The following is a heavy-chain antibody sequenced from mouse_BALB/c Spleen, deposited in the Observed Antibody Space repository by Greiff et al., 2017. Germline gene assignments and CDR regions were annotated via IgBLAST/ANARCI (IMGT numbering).Heavy chain of an antibody. CDR3: ARDWEGYYFDY. J-gene: IGHJ2*01. CDR1: GFTFSSYA. D-gene: IGHD4-1*01. CDR2: ISSGGSYT. V-gene: IGHV5-9-4*01. Sequence: EVQGVESGGGLVKPGGSLKLSCAASGFTFSSYAMSWVRQSPEKRLEWVAEISSGGSYTYYPDTVTGRFTISRDNAKNTLYLEMSSLRSEDTAMYYCARDWEGYYFDYWGQGTTLTVSS.